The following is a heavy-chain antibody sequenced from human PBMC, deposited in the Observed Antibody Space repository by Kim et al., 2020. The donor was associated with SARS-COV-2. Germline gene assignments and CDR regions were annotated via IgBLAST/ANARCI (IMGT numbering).Heavy chain of an antibody. D-gene: IGHD6-19*01. Sequence: GGSLRLSCAASGFTFSDYYMSWIRQAPGKGLEWVSYISSSGSTIYYADSVKGRFTISRDNAKNSLYLQMNSLRAEDTAVYYCARDLTPHSGWYSGEYYFDYWGQGTLVTVSS. CDR3: ARDLTPHSGWYSGEYYFDY. J-gene: IGHJ4*02. CDR1: GFTFSDYY. V-gene: IGHV3-11*01. CDR2: ISSSGSTI.